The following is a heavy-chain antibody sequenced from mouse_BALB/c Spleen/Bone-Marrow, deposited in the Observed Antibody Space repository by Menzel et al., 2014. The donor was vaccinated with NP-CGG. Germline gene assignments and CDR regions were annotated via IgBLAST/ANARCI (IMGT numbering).Heavy chain of an antibody. Sequence: QVQLQQPGAELVRPGTSVKVSCKASGYAFTNYLIEWVKQRPVQGLEWIGVINPGSGGADYNAKFKGKATLTADKSSSTAYMQLSSLTSDDSAVYFCAREWTARAVDYWGQGTTLTVSS. D-gene: IGHD3-2*01. V-gene: IGHV1-54*01. CDR3: AREWTARAVDY. CDR2: INPGSGGA. CDR1: GYAFTNYL. J-gene: IGHJ2*01.